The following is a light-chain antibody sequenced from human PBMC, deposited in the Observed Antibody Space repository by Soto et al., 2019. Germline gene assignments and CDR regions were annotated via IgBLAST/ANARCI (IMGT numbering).Light chain of an antibody. J-gene: IGLJ1*01. CDR1: SSDVGGYNY. Sequence: QSVLTQPASVSGSPGQSITISCTGTSSDVGGYNYVSWYQQHPGKAPKLMIFEVSYRPSGVSNRFSGSKSGNTASLTISGLQAEDEADYYCSSYRKTNTLVFGTGTKLTVL. CDR3: SSYRKTNTLV. V-gene: IGLV2-14*01. CDR2: EVS.